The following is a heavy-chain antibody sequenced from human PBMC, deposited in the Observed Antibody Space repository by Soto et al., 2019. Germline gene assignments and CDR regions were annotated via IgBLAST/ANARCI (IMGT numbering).Heavy chain of an antibody. CDR2: INAGNGNT. D-gene: IGHD6-19*01. J-gene: IGHJ4*02. CDR1: GYTLTELS. CDR3: ARAAAVPADFDY. Sequence: ASVKVSCKVSGYTLTELSMHWVRQAPGQRLEWMGWINAGNGNTKYSQKFQGRVTITRDTSASTAYMELSSLRSEDSAVYYCARAAAVPADFDYWGQGTLVTVSS. V-gene: IGHV1-3*01.